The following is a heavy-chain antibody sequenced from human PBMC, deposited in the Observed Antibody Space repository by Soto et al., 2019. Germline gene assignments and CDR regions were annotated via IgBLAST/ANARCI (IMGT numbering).Heavy chain of an antibody. J-gene: IGHJ4*02. CDR2: IFSNDEK. V-gene: IGHV2-26*01. D-gene: IGHD6-13*01. CDR3: VRAPFSSSWEPFDF. CDR1: GFSLDNTKMG. Sequence: KESGPVLVKPTETLTLTCTVSGFSLDNTKMGVGWIRQPPGKALEWLAHIFSNDEKRHSSSLKNSLTISKDSSKSQVVLTMTNLDPGDTATYYCVRAPFSSSWEPFDFWGQGTLVTVSS.